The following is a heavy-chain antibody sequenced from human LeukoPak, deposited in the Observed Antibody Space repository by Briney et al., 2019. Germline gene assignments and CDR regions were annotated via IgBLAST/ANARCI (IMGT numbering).Heavy chain of an antibody. Sequence: GGSLRLSCAASAFTFRSYAMSWVRQAPGKGLEWVSGISVSGDNTYYAESVKGRFTISRDNGKNTVYLQMNSLRAEDTAVYYCARGGDTSNWYPGYFDYWGQGALVTVSS. CDR1: AFTFRSYA. J-gene: IGHJ4*02. V-gene: IGHV3-23*01. CDR3: ARGGDTSNWYPGYFDY. CDR2: ISVSGDNT. D-gene: IGHD6-13*01.